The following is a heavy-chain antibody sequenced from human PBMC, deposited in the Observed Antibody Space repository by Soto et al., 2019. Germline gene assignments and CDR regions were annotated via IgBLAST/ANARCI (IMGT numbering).Heavy chain of an antibody. CDR1: GGSISSYY. J-gene: IGHJ6*02. CDR3: ARESVVVPAAYSKYYYYGMDV. V-gene: IGHV4-59*01. CDR2: IYYSGST. Sequence: SETLSLTCTVPGGSISSYYWSWVRQPPGNGLEWMGYIYYSGSTNYNPSLKSRVTISVDTSKNQFSLKLSSVTAADTAVYYCARESVVVPAAYSKYYYYGMDVWGQGTTVTVSS. D-gene: IGHD2-2*01.